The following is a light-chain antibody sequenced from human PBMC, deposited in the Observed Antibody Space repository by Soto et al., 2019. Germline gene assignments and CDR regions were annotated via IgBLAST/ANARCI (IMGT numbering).Light chain of an antibody. V-gene: IGLV2-23*01. CDR3: CSYARGSTLV. Sequence: QSVLTQPASVSGSPGQSITISCTGTSSDVGSYNLVSWYQQHPGKAPKLIIYEDSKRPSGVSNRFFGSKSGNTASLTISGLQAEYEADYFCCSYARGSTLVFGGGTKLTVL. J-gene: IGLJ3*02. CDR1: SSDVGSYNL. CDR2: EDS.